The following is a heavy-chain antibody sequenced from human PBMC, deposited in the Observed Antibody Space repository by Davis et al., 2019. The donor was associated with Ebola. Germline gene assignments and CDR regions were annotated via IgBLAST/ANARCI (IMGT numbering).Heavy chain of an antibody. CDR1: GASITSYY. CDR3: ARASIAALDY. J-gene: IGHJ4*02. Sequence: PSETLSPTGTVPGASITSYYSSWIRQPPGKGLEWIGYIYYSGSTNYNPSPKSRVTISVHTTKNQFSLKLSSVTAADTAVYYCARASIAALDYWGQGTLVTVSS. D-gene: IGHD6-6*01. CDR2: IYYSGST. V-gene: IGHV4-59*01.